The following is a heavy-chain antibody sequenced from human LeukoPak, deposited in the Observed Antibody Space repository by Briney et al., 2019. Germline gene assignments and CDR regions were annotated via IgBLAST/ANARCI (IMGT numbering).Heavy chain of an antibody. CDR1: GDSVSSNSAA. J-gene: IGHJ5*02. CDR2: TYYRSKWYN. Sequence: SQTLPLTCAISGDSVSSNSAAWNWIRQSPSRGLEWLGRTYYRSKWYNDYAVSVKSRITINPDTSKNQFSLQLNSVTPEDTAVYYCARGRYYDSSGYYKGPNWFDPWGQGTLVTVSS. V-gene: IGHV6-1*01. CDR3: ARGRYYDSSGYYKGPNWFDP. D-gene: IGHD3-22*01.